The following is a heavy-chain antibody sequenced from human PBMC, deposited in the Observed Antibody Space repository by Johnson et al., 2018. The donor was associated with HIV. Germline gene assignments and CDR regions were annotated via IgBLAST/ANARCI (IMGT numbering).Heavy chain of an antibody. CDR2: ISYDGTNK. V-gene: IGHV3-30-3*01. D-gene: IGHD3-16*01. Sequence: QVQLVESGGGVVQPGRSLRLSCAASEFTFSTFSRNSMHWVRQAPGKGLEWVAVISYDGTNKYYADPVKGRFTVSRDNSKNTLYLQMNSLRAEDTAVYYCARGGWGDAFDIWGQGTMVTVSS. CDR3: ARGGWGDAFDI. CDR1: EFTFSTFSRNS. J-gene: IGHJ3*02.